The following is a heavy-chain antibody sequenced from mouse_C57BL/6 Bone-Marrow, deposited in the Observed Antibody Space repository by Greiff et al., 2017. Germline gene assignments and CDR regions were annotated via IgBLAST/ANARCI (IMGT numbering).Heavy chain of an antibody. CDR3: AGPAGDGYSPLDY. D-gene: IGHD2-3*01. V-gene: IGHV1-54*01. CDR2: INPGSGGT. CDR1: GYAFTNYL. J-gene: IGHJ2*01. Sequence: QVQLKQSGAELVRPGTSVKVSCKASGYAFTNYLIEWVKQRPGQGLEWIGVINPGSGGTNYNDKFKGKATLTADKSSSTAYMHLSRLTSGGSAVYFCAGPAGDGYSPLDYWGQGTTLTVSS.